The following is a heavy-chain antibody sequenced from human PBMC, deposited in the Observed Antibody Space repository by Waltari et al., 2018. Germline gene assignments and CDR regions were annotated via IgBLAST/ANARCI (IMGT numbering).Heavy chain of an antibody. J-gene: IGHJ5*02. Sequence: QVELVQSGPALQKPGASVKVSCRASGYSFTSYAINWVRQAPGRGFELMGWINTNSGNPTYVQGFTGRFVFSLDTSVSTAFLQINSLEAEDTAVYYCAREVVPAATIVVNWFDPWGQGTLVTVSS. CDR3: AREVVPAATIVVNWFDP. D-gene: IGHD2-2*01. V-gene: IGHV7-4-1*02. CDR1: GYSFTSYA. CDR2: INTNSGNP.